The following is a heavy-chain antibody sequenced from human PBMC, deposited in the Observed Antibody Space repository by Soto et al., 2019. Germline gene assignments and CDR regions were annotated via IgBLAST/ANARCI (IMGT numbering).Heavy chain of an antibody. D-gene: IGHD2-2*01. Sequence: QVQLVQSGAEVKKPGASVKVSCKASGYTFTGYYMHWVRQAPGQGLEWMGWINPNSGGTNYAQKFQGWVTMTRATSISTAYMELSRLRSDDTAVYYCARGPGVVPAAEPKELNYYGMDVWGQGTTVTVSS. J-gene: IGHJ6*02. V-gene: IGHV1-2*04. CDR3: ARGPGVVPAAEPKELNYYGMDV. CDR1: GYTFTGYY. CDR2: INPNSGGT.